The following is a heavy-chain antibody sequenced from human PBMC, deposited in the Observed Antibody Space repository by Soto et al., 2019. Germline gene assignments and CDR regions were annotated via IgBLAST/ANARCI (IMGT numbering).Heavy chain of an antibody. D-gene: IGHD2-8*02. CDR1: VFICSSYD. V-gene: IGHV3-23*01. CDR3: AKATATGGGAFDI. Sequence: GGSLRLSCAASVFICSSYDMSWVRQAPGKGLEWVSTILVGGSTHYEDSVKGRFTISRDTSKNTVYLQMNSLTAGDTAMYYCAKATATGGGAFDICGQGTMVTVSS. CDR2: ILVGGST. J-gene: IGHJ3*02.